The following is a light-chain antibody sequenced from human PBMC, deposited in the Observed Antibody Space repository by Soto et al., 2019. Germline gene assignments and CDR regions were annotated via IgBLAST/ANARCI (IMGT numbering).Light chain of an antibody. CDR2: DAS. Sequence: EIVLTQSPDTLSLSPGERATLSCRASQSIRSERLAWYQQKPGQAPRIVIFDASNRASGMPERFSGSGSGTDFTLTIARLEPEDFAVYYCQEYDGAPITFGLGTRLEIK. CDR1: QSIRSER. V-gene: IGKV3-20*01. CDR3: QEYDGAPIT. J-gene: IGKJ5*01.